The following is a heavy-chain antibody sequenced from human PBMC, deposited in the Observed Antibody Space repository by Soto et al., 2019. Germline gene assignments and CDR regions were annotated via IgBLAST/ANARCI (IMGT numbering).Heavy chain of an antibody. CDR1: GYTFTSYA. D-gene: IGHD3-3*01. CDR2: INAGNGNT. V-gene: IGHV1-3*01. J-gene: IGHJ4*02. CDR3: ARDGHAYDFWSGYTRGFDY. Sequence: VASVKVSCKASGYTFTSYAMHWVRQAPGQRLEWMGWINAGNGNTKYSQKFQGRVTITRDTSASTAYMELSSLRSEDTAVYYCARDGHAYDFWSGYTRGFDYWGQGTLVTVS.